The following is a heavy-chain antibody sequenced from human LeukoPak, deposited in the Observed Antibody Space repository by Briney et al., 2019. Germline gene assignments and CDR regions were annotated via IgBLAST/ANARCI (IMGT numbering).Heavy chain of an antibody. V-gene: IGHV4-59*08. CDR1: GSSINNNF. CDR3: ARHRDYYDT. CDR2: IYSSGSA. J-gene: IGHJ4*01. Sequence: SETLSLTCTVSGSSINNNFWTWTRQPPGKGLEWIGYIYSSGSANYNPSLKSRVIISGDTSKNQISLKLTSVTAADTAVYFCARHRDYYDTWGHGTLVTVSS. D-gene: IGHD3-22*01.